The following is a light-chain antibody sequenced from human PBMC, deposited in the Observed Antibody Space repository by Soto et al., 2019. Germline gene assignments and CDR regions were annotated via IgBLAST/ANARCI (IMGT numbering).Light chain of an antibody. CDR1: RSNIGGNA. V-gene: IGLV1-44*01. CDR3: AAWEGSLSGFV. Sequence: QSVLTQPPSASGTPGQTVTITCSGSRSNIGGNAVHWYQQLPGSAPKLLIHTSDKRPSGVPDRFSASKSAPSASLVISGLQSEDEADYYCAAWEGSLSGFVFGTGTKLTVL. CDR2: TSD. J-gene: IGLJ1*01.